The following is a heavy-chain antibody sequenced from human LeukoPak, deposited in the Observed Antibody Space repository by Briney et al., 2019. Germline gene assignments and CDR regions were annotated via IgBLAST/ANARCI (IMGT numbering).Heavy chain of an antibody. D-gene: IGHD6-19*01. CDR1: GGSISSYY. V-gene: IGHV4-59*01. J-gene: IGHJ3*02. Sequence: PSETLFLTCTVSGGSISSYYWSWIRQPPGKGLEWIGYIYYSGSTNYNPSLKSRVTISVDTSKNQFSLKLSSVTAADTAVYYCARGNGWGALDIWGQGTMVTASS. CDR3: ARGNGWGALDI. CDR2: IYYSGST.